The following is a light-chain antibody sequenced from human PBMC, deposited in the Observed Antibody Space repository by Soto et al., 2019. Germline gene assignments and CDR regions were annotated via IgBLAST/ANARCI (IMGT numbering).Light chain of an antibody. CDR3: QQYDSSPRT. J-gene: IGKJ1*01. CDR1: QRVSSN. CDR2: AAS. Sequence: EIVMTQSPATLSVSPGERATLSCRASQRVSSNLAWYQQKPGQAPRLLIYAASTRATNIPDRFSGSGSGTDFTLTINRLEPEDFAVYYCQQYDSSPRTFGQGTKVDIK. V-gene: IGKV3-15*01.